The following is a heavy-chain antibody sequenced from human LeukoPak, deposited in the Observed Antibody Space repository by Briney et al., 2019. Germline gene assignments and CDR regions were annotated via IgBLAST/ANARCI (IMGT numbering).Heavy chain of an antibody. Sequence: PSETLSLTCTVSGGSISSYYWSWIRQPPGKGLEWIGYIYYSGSTYYNPSLKSRLTISVDTSKNQFSLKLSSVTAADTAVYYCTRDTRYYYDSSGYSLSWFDPWGQGTLVTVSS. J-gene: IGHJ5*02. V-gene: IGHV4-59*12. D-gene: IGHD3-22*01. CDR1: GGSISSYY. CDR3: TRDTRYYYDSSGYSLSWFDP. CDR2: IYYSGST.